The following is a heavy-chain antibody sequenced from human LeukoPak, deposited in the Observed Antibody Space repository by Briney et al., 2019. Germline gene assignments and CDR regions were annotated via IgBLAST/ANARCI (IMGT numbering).Heavy chain of an antibody. J-gene: IGHJ6*02. Sequence: GGSLRLSCTASGFTFSSHALSWVRQAPGKGLEWVSAISGSGGSTYYADSVKGRFTISRDNSKNTLYLQMNSLRAEDTAVYYCAKDRGTRITMVRGVPLNGMDVWGQGTTVTVSS. CDR2: ISGSGGST. D-gene: IGHD3-10*01. V-gene: IGHV3-23*01. CDR3: AKDRGTRITMVRGVPLNGMDV. CDR1: GFTFSSHA.